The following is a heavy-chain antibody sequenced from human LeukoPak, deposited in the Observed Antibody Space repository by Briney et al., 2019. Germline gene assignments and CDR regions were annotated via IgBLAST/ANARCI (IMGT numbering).Heavy chain of an antibody. Sequence: SETLSLTCAVYGGSFSGYYWSWIRQPPGKGLGWIGEINHSGSTDYNPSLKSRVTISVDTSKNQFSLKLSSVTAADTAVYYCARHYGGKGPYDYWGQGTLVTVSS. CDR1: GGSFSGYY. CDR3: ARHYGGKGPYDY. CDR2: INHSGST. J-gene: IGHJ4*02. V-gene: IGHV4-34*01. D-gene: IGHD4-23*01.